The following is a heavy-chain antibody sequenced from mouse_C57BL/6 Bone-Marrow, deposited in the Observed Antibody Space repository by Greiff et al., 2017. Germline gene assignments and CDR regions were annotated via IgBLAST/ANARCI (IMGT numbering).Heavy chain of an antibody. CDR1: GFNIKDAY. D-gene: IGHD1-1*01. V-gene: IGHV14-4*01. CDR2: FDPENGDT. CDR3: TSIYYYDSSPIDY. J-gene: IGHJ2*01. Sequence: VQLQQSGAELVRPGASVKLSCTASGFNIKDAYMHWVKLRPEQGLEWIGWFDPENGDTEYASKFQGKATITADTSSNTAYLQLSSLTSEDTAVYYCTSIYYYDSSPIDYRNQNATLTISS.